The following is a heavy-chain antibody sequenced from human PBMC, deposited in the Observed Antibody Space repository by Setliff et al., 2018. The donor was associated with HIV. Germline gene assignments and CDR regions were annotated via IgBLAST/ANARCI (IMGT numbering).Heavy chain of an antibody. D-gene: IGHD3-10*01. CDR1: GDSISSYY. J-gene: IGHJ6*03. CDR3: ASDRRGYYYGSGSCYMDV. CDR2: IYTSAIT. Sequence: ETLSLTCTVSGDSISSYYWSWIRQPPGKGLAWIGHIYTSAITDYNPSLKSRVTISGDTSKNQFSLKLSSVTAADTAAYYCASDRRGYYYGSGSCYMDVWGTGTTVTVS. V-gene: IGHV4-4*08.